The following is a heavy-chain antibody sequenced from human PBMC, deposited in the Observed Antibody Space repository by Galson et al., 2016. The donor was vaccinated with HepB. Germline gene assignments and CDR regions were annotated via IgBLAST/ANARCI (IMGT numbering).Heavy chain of an antibody. CDR3: ARHGLGYCSGGTCYHYWYFDL. D-gene: IGHD2-15*01. V-gene: IGHV5-51*01. Sequence: QSGAEVKKPGESLKISCKGSGYSFTSYWIGWVRQMPGKGLEWMGIIYPGDSDTRYSPSFQGQVTVSADKSISTAYLQWSSLKASDTAMYYCARHGLGYCSGGTCYHYWYFDLWGRGTLVTVSS. J-gene: IGHJ2*01. CDR2: IYPGDSDT. CDR1: GYSFTSYW.